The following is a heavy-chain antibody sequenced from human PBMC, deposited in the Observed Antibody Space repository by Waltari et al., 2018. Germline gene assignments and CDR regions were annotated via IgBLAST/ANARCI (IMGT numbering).Heavy chain of an antibody. CDR2: ISSSGTTI. V-gene: IGHV3-48*03. CDR3: ARDNWNYGEGYHYGMDV. D-gene: IGHD1-7*01. CDR1: GFSFSSYE. Sequence: EVQLVESGGGLVQPGGSLRLSCAASGFSFSSYEMNWVRQTPGKGLEWVSYISSSGTTIYYADSVKGRFTISRDNAKNSLYLQMNSLRAADTAVYYCARDNWNYGEGYHYGMDVWGQGTTVTVSS. J-gene: IGHJ6*02.